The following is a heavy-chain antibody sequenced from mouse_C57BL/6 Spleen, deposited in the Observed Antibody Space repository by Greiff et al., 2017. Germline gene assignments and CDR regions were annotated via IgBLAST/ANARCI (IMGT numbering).Heavy chain of an antibody. J-gene: IGHJ4*01. D-gene: IGHD1-1*01. V-gene: IGHV1-15*01. Sequence: QVQLKQSGAELVRPGASVTLSCKASGYTFTDYEMHWVKQTPVHGLEWIGAIDPETGGTAYNQKFKGKAILTADKSSSTAYMERRSLTSEDSAVYYCTRRGAPGATVVQGYAMDYWGQGTSVTVSS. CDR2: IDPETGGT. CDR1: GYTFTDYE. CDR3: TRRGAPGATVVQGYAMDY.